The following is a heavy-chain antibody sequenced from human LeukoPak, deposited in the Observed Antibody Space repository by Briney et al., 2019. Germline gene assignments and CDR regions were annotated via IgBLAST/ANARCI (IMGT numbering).Heavy chain of an antibody. Sequence: GRSLRLSCAASGFTFDDYTMHWVRQVPGKGLEWVSGISWNSGSIGYVDSVKGRFTIPRDNAKSFLYLQMNGLRVEDTALYYCAKDHSSSSYDAFDIWGQGTMVTVSS. CDR1: GFTFDDYT. J-gene: IGHJ3*02. CDR3: AKDHSSSSYDAFDI. D-gene: IGHD6-6*01. V-gene: IGHV3-9*01. CDR2: ISWNSGSI.